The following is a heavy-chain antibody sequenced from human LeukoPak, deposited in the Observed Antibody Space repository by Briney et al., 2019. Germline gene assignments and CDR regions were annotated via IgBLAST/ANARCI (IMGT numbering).Heavy chain of an antibody. CDR3: ARDLTGSLPRTDDY. J-gene: IGHJ4*02. V-gene: IGHV3-21*01. CDR2: ISSSSSYI. D-gene: IGHD1-20*01. Sequence: GSLRLSCAASGFTFSSYSMNWARQAPGKGLHWVSSISSSSSYIYSADSVKGRFTISRDNAKYSLYLQMNSLRAEDTAVYYCARDLTGSLPRTDDYWGQGTLVTVSS. CDR1: GFTFSSYS.